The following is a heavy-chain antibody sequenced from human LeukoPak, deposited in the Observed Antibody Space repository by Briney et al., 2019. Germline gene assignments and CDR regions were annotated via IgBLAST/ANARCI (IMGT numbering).Heavy chain of an antibody. Sequence: TSETLSLTCTVSGGSISSYYWSWIRQPPGKGLEWVGYIYYSGSTNYNPSLKSRVTISVDTSKNQFSLKLSSVTAADTAVYYCARDPLPRGYWGQGTLVTVSS. J-gene: IGHJ4*02. V-gene: IGHV4-59*01. CDR3: ARDPLPRGY. CDR2: IYYSGST. CDR1: GGSISSYY.